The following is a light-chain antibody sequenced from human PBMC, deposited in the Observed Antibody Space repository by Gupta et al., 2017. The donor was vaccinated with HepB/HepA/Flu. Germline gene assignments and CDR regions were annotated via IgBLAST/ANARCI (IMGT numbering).Light chain of an antibody. Sequence: DIQMTQSPSTLSASVGDRVTITCPASQSISSWLAWYQQKPGKAPKLLIYKASSLESGVPSRFSSSGSGTEFTLTISSLQPDDFATYYCQQYNSHWTFGQGTKVEIK. J-gene: IGKJ1*01. CDR3: QQYNSHWT. V-gene: IGKV1-5*03. CDR2: KAS. CDR1: QSISSW.